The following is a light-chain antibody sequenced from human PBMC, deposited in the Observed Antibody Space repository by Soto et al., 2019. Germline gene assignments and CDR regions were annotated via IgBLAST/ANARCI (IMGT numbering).Light chain of an antibody. CDR3: CSYAGRTTPYV. J-gene: IGLJ1*01. CDR2: EVS. V-gene: IGLV2-23*02. Sequence: ALTQPASVSGSPGQSITISCTGTSSDVGSYNLVSWYQHHPGKAPKLMIYEVSERPSGVSNRFSGSKSGNTASLTISGLQAEDEADYYCCSYAGRTTPYVFGTGTKLTVL. CDR1: SSDVGSYNL.